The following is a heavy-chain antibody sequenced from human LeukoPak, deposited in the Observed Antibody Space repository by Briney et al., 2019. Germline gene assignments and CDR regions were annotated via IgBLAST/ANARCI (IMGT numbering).Heavy chain of an antibody. V-gene: IGHV4-38-2*02. CDR2: IYHSGST. CDR3: AKSVGGDYFES. Sequence: KASETLSLTCTVSGYSISSGYYWGWIRQPPGKGLEWIGSIYHSGSTYYNPSLKSRVTISVDTSKNQFSLKLSSATAADTAVYYCAKSVGGDYFESWGQGTPGTVFS. D-gene: IGHD3-3*01. J-gene: IGHJ4*02. CDR1: GYSISSGYY.